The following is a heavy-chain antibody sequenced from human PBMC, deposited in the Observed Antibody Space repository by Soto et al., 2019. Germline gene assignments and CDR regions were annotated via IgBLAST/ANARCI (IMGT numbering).Heavy chain of an antibody. CDR3: AGTSSLQWYYMDV. CDR1: GDSVSSSTAA. Sequence: QVQLQQSGPGLVRPSQTLSLTCVISGDSVSSSTAAWNWIRQSPSRGLEWLGRTYYRSRWYNDYAVSVRSRITVNADTSKNQFSLHLNAVTPEDTAVYSCAGTSSLQWYYMDVWDKGTTVTVSS. V-gene: IGHV6-1*01. D-gene: IGHD1-7*01. J-gene: IGHJ6*03. CDR2: TYYRSRWYN.